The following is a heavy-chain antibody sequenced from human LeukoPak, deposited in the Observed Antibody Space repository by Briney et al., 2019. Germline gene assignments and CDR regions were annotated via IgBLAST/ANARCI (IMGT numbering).Heavy chain of an antibody. CDR2: IYYSGST. J-gene: IGHJ4*02. V-gene: IGHV4-59*01. CDR1: GGSISGYC. CDR3: ARYYCPNGVCQGFDY. Sequence: SETLSLTGTVSGGSISGYCWSWIRQPPGKGLDWIGYIYYSGSTNSNPSLKSRVTTSVDTSRNQFSLKLSSVTAADTAVYYCARYYCPNGVCQGFDYWGQGTLVTVSS. D-gene: IGHD2-8*01.